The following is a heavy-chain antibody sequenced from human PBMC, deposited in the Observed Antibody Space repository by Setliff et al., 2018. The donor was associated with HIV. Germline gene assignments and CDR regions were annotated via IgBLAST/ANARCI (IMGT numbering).Heavy chain of an antibody. CDR1: GGSISSGDYY. D-gene: IGHD3-10*01. CDR2: IYYSAST. V-gene: IGHV4-30-4*08. Sequence: SETLSLTCTVSGGSISSGDYYWSWIRQPPGKGLEWIGNIYYSASTYYNPSLKSRVTISVDTSKNRFSLRLTSVTAADTAVYYCARGGGYYGSGSYRYTGFDYWGQGTLVTVSS. CDR3: ARGGGYYGSGSYRYTGFDY. J-gene: IGHJ4*02.